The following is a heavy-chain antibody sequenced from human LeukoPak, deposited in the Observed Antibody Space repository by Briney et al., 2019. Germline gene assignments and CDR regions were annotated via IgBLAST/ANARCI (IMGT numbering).Heavy chain of an antibody. D-gene: IGHD3-9*01. V-gene: IGHV1-2*02. CDR1: GYTFTGYY. J-gene: IGHJ6*02. CDR2: INPNSGGT. Sequence: ASVKVSCKASGYTFTGYYMRWVRQAPGQGLEWMVWINPNSGGTNYAQKFQGRVTMTRDTSISTAYMELSRLRSDDTAVYYCARGVLRYFDWLPPIDVWGQGTTVTVSS. CDR3: ARGVLRYFDWLPPIDV.